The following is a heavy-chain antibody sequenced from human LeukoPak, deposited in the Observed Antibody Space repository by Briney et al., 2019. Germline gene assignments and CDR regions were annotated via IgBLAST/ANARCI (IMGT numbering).Heavy chain of an antibody. J-gene: IGHJ4*02. CDR1: GGSITTTNW. CDR2: VHLDGRT. Sequence: PSGTLSLTCGVSGGSITTTNWWTWVRQPPGKGLEWIGEVHLDGRTNYNPSLESRLTISVDLSENHISLRLTSVTAADTAVYYCAREGGFYRPLVYSGERTLVTVSS. D-gene: IGHD3-3*01. V-gene: IGHV4-4*02. CDR3: AREGGFYRPLVY.